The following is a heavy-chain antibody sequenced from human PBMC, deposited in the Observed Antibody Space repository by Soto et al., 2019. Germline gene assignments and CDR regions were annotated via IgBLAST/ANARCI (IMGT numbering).Heavy chain of an antibody. Sequence: SETLSLTCTVSGGSISSYYWSWIRQPPGKGLEWIGYIYYSGSTNYNPSLKSRVTISVDTSKNQFSLKLSSVTAADTAVYYCARARAYYSYGMDVWGQGTTVTVSS. CDR1: GGSISSYY. CDR2: IYYSGST. V-gene: IGHV4-59*01. J-gene: IGHJ6*02. CDR3: ARARAYYSYGMDV. D-gene: IGHD1-26*01.